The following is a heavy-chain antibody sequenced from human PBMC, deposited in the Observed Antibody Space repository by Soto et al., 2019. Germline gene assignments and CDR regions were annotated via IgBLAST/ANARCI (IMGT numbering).Heavy chain of an antibody. CDR2: INHSGST. CDR1: GGSFSGYY. CDR3: ASRGYCSGGSCYSRVFDY. V-gene: IGHV4-34*01. Sequence: QVQLQQWGAGLLKPSETLSLTCAVYGGSFSGYYWSWIRQPPGKGLEWMGEINHSGSTNYNPSLKSRVTISVDTSKNQFSLKLSSVTAADTAVYYCASRGYCSGGSCYSRVFDYWGQGTLVTVSS. J-gene: IGHJ4*02. D-gene: IGHD2-15*01.